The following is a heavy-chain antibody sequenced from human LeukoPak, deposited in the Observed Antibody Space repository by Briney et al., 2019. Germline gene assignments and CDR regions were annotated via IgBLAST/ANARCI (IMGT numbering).Heavy chain of an antibody. CDR3: ARVSYDSSGYNDAFDI. Sequence: ASVKVSCKASGYTFTSYAMNWVRQAPGRGLEWMGWINTNTGNPTYAQGFTGRFVFSLDTSVSTAYLQISSLKAEDTAVYYCARVSYDSSGYNDAFDIWGQGTMVTVSS. J-gene: IGHJ3*02. D-gene: IGHD3-22*01. CDR1: GYTFTSYA. CDR2: INTNTGNP. V-gene: IGHV7-4-1*02.